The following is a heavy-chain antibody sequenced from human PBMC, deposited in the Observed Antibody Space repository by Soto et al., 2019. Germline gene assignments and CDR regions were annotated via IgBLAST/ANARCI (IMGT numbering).Heavy chain of an antibody. V-gene: IGHV1-2*02. CDR3: ARDSGTWELHFHY. J-gene: IGHJ4*02. CDR1: GYTFTGYY. CDR2: ITPNSVGT. Sequence: QVKLVQSGAEVKKPGASVKVSCKAPGYTFTGYYMHGVRQAPGQGLEWMGWITPNSVGTNYAQTFQGRVTMTRDTSISTAYMELSRLRSDDTAVYYCARDSGTWELHFHYWGQLTLVTVSS. D-gene: IGHD1-26*01.